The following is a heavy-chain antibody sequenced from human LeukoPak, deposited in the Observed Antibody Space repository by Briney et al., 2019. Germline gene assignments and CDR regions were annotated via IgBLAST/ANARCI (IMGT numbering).Heavy chain of an antibody. V-gene: IGHV3-21*01. CDR1: GFTFSSYS. CDR3: ASSERIAAAGNWFDP. Sequence: PGGSLRLSCAASGFTFSSYSMNWVRQAPGKGLEWVSSISSSSSYIYYADSVKGRFTISRDNAKNSLYLQMNSLRAEDTAVYYCASSERIAAAGNWFDPWGQGTLVTVSS. CDR2: ISSSSSYI. D-gene: IGHD6-13*01. J-gene: IGHJ5*02.